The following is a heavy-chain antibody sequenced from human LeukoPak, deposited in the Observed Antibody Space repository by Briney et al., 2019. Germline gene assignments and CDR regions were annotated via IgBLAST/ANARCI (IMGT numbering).Heavy chain of an antibody. CDR3: AKALAARPPFGHYYYMDV. CDR1: GFTFSSYA. V-gene: IGHV3-23*01. Sequence: GGSLRLSCAASGFTFSSYAMSWVRQAPGKGLEWVSAISGSGGSTYYADSVKGRFTISRDNSKNTPYLQMNSLRAEDTAVYYCAKALAARPPFGHYYYMDVWGKGTTVTVSS. D-gene: IGHD6-6*01. CDR2: ISGSGGST. J-gene: IGHJ6*03.